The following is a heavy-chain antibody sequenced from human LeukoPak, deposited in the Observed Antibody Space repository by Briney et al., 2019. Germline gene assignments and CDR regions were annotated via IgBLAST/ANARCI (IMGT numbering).Heavy chain of an antibody. CDR1: GFTFSSYS. D-gene: IGHD3-3*01. Sequence: GGSLRLSCAASGFTFSSYSMNWVRQAPGKGLEWVSYISSSSSSTIYYADSVKGRFTISRDNAKNSLYLQMNSLRDEDTAVYYCARDYDFWSGYYGPFDYWGQGTLVTVSS. V-gene: IGHV3-48*02. CDR3: ARDYDFWSGYYGPFDY. J-gene: IGHJ4*02. CDR2: ISSSSSSTI.